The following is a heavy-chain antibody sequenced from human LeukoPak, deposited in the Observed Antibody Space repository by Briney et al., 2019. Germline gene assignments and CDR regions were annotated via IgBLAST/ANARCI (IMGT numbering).Heavy chain of an antibody. CDR2: ISGSGGST. V-gene: IGHV3-23*01. J-gene: IGHJ4*02. CDR3: AKDSGYSSSPPFDY. Sequence: GGSLRLSCAASGFTFSSYAMSWVRQAPGRGLEWVSAISGSGGSTYYADSVKGRFTISRDNSKNTLYLQMNSLRAEDTAVYYCAKDSGYSSSPPFDYWGQGTLVTVSS. D-gene: IGHD6-6*01. CDR1: GFTFSSYA.